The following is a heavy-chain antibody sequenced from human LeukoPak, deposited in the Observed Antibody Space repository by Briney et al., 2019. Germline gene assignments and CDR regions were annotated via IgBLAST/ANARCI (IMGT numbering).Heavy chain of an antibody. CDR3: ARDASPGNGVTTRRAFDI. CDR2: IYHSGST. V-gene: IGHV4-30-2*01. D-gene: IGHD3-22*01. J-gene: IGHJ3*02. CDR1: GGSISSGGYS. Sequence: SETLSLTCAVSGGSISSGGYSWSWIRQPPGKGLEWIGYIYHSGSTYYNPSLKSRVTISVDRSKNQFSLKLSSVTAADTAVYYCARDASPGNGVTTRRAFDIWGQGTMVTVSS.